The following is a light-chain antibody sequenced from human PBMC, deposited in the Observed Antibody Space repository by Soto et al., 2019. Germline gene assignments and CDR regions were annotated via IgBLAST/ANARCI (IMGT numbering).Light chain of an antibody. Sequence: DIQMTQSPSTLSGSVGDRVTITCRASQSLSYWLAWYQQKPGKAPKLLIYDASSLESGVPSRFSGSGSGTEFTLTISSLQPDDFATYYCQQYHIYWTFGQGTKVDIK. CDR2: DAS. CDR1: QSLSYW. V-gene: IGKV1-5*01. CDR3: QQYHIYWT. J-gene: IGKJ1*01.